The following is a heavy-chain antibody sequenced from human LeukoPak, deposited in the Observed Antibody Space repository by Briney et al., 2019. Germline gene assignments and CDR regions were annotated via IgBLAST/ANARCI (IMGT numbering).Heavy chain of an antibody. D-gene: IGHD3-22*01. V-gene: IGHV3-21*01. CDR3: ARGRMDSSGYYPLGY. J-gene: IGHJ4*02. Sequence: GGSLRLSCAASGFTFSSYSMNWVRQAPGKGLEWVSSISSSSSYIYYADSVKGRFTISRDNAKNSLYLQMNSLRAEDTAVYYCARGRMDSSGYYPLGYWGQGTLVTVSS. CDR1: GFTFSSYS. CDR2: ISSSSSYI.